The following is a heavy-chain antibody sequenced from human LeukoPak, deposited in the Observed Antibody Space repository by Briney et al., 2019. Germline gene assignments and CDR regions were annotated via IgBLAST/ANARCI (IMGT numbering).Heavy chain of an antibody. CDR1: GGSISSYY. D-gene: IGHD6-6*01. CDR3: ARSNMAARGVLFGFDP. J-gene: IGHJ5*02. V-gene: IGHV4-4*09. CDR2: IYTRGST. Sequence: PSETLSLTCTVSGGSISSYYWSWIRQPPGKGLEWIGYIYTRGSTNYNPSLKSRVTISVDTSKNQFSLKLSSVTAADTAMYYCARSNMAARGVLFGFDPWGQGTLVTVSS.